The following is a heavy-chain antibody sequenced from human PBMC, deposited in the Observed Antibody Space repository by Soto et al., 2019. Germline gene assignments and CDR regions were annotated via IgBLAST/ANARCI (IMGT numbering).Heavy chain of an antibody. V-gene: IGHV1-3*01. Sequence: ASVKVSCKASGYTFTSYAMHWVRQAPGQRLEWMGWINAGNGNTKYSQKFQGRVTITRDTSASTAYMEPSSLRSEDTAVYYCARNNNWNSKLPSAGYYYYGMDVWGQGTTVTVSS. CDR1: GYTFTSYA. D-gene: IGHD1-7*01. J-gene: IGHJ6*02. CDR2: INAGNGNT. CDR3: ARNNNWNSKLPSAGYYYYGMDV.